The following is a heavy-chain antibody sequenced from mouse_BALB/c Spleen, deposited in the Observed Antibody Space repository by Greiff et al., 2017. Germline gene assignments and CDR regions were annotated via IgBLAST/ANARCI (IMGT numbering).Heavy chain of an antibody. V-gene: IGHV3-2*02. Sequence: EVQLQQSGPGLVKPSQSLSLTCTVTGYSITSDYAWNWIRQFPGNKLEWMGYISYSGSTSYNPSLKSRISITRDTSKNQFFLQLNSVTTEDTATYYCARSGLRLRPWYFDVWGAGTTVTVSS. J-gene: IGHJ1*01. D-gene: IGHD1-2*01. CDR1: GYSITSDYA. CDR3: ARSGLRLRPWYFDV. CDR2: ISYSGST.